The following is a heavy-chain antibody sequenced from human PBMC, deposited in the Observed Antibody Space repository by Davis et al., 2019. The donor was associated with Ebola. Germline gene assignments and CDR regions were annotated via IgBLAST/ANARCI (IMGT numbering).Heavy chain of an antibody. CDR3: ARTSIVGTTTTASDI. V-gene: IGHV1-18*04. CDR2: ISAYNGNT. J-gene: IGHJ3*02. Sequence: ASVKVSCKASGYPFTSYGISWVRQAPGQGLEWMGWISAYNGNTNYAQKVQGRVTMTTDTSTGTAYLDLRSLRSDDTAVYFCARTSIVGTTTTASDIWGQGTLVTVSS. CDR1: GYPFTSYG. D-gene: IGHD1-26*01.